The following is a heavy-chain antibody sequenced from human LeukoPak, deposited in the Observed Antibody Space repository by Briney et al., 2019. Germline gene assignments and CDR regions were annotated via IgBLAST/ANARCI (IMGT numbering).Heavy chain of an antibody. CDR3: AREDHYYDSSGYSGLDY. CDR1: GYTFTGYY. Sequence: ASVKVSCKASGYTFTGYYMHWVRQAPGQGLEWMGWISAYNGNTNYAQKLQGRVTMTTDTSTSTAYMELRSLRSDDTAVYYCAREDHYYDSSGYSGLDYWGQGTLVTVSS. D-gene: IGHD3-22*01. J-gene: IGHJ4*02. CDR2: ISAYNGNT. V-gene: IGHV1-18*01.